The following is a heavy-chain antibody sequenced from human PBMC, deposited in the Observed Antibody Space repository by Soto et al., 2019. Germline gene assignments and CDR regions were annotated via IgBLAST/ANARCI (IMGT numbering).Heavy chain of an antibody. D-gene: IGHD3-3*01. CDR2: ISGSDGRT. Sequence: GGSLRLSCAASGFSFSSYAMSWVRQAPGKGLEWVSTISGSDGRTFYADSVKGRFSISRDTSKNTLYLQMNSLRADDTAVYYCARWSYLDYWGQGTRVTVSS. V-gene: IGHV3-23*01. CDR1: GFSFSSYA. J-gene: IGHJ4*02. CDR3: ARWSYLDY.